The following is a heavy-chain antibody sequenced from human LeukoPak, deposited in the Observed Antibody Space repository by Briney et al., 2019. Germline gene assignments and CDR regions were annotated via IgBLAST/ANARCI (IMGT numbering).Heavy chain of an antibody. Sequence: GGSLRLSCAASGFTFSGSAMHWVRQASGKGLEWVGRIRSKANSYATAYAASVKGRFTISRDDSKNTAYLQMNSLKTEDTAVYYCTRLGLGSSHDYWGQGTLVTVSS. V-gene: IGHV3-73*01. CDR2: IRSKANSYAT. CDR1: GFTFSGSA. CDR3: TRLGLGSSHDY. J-gene: IGHJ4*02. D-gene: IGHD6-13*01.